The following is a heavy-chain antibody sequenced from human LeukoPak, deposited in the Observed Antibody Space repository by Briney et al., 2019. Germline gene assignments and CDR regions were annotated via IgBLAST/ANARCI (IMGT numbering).Heavy chain of an antibody. D-gene: IGHD6-19*01. CDR3: AKRSGYTTGWFFDF. Sequence: PGGSLRLSCEASGFTFSSHWMSWVRQAPGKGLEWVAIIKQDGSEKDYVDSVTGRFTISRDNAKNSLYLQMNSLRAEDTAVFYCAKRSGYTTGWFFDFWGQGTLVTVSS. V-gene: IGHV3-7*03. CDR2: IKQDGSEK. CDR1: GFTFSSHW. J-gene: IGHJ4*02.